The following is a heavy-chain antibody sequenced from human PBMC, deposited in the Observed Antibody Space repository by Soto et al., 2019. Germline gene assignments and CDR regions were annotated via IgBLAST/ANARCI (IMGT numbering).Heavy chain of an antibody. D-gene: IGHD6-19*01. CDR1: GFTFSSYG. J-gene: IGHJ6*02. CDR2: IWYDGSNK. V-gene: IGHV3-33*01. CDR3: ARDRIAVAGQIDYYYYGMDV. Sequence: GGSLRLSCAASGFTFSSYGMHWVRQAPGKGLEWVAVIWYDGSNKYYADSVKGRFTISRDNSKNTLYLQMNSLRAGDTVVYYCARDRIAVAGQIDYYYYGMDVWGQGTTVTVSS.